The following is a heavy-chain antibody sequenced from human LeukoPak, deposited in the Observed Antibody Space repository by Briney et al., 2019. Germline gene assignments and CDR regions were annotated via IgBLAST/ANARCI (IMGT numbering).Heavy chain of an antibody. J-gene: IGHJ4*02. Sequence: SETLSLTCTVSGGSISSYYWGWIRQPPGKGLEWIGYIYYSGSTNYNPSLKSRVTISVDTSKNQFSLKLSSVTAADTAVYYCARVGIQLWSGYYFDYWGQGTLVTVSS. CDR2: IYYSGST. CDR1: GGSISSYY. CDR3: ARVGIQLWSGYYFDY. D-gene: IGHD5-18*01. V-gene: IGHV4-59*08.